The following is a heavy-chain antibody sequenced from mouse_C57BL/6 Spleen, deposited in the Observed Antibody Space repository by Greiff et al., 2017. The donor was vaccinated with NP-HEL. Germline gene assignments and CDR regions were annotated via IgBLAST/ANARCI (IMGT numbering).Heavy chain of an antibody. V-gene: IGHV1-26*01. J-gene: IGHJ4*01. Sequence: VQLQQSGPELVKPGASVKISCKASGYTFTDYYMNWVKQSHGKSLKWIGDINPNNGGTSYNQKFKGKATLTVDKSSRTAYMEHRSLTSEDSAVYYCARSEGYYEGAMDYWGQGTSVTVSS. CDR2: INPNNGGT. CDR1: GYTFTDYY. D-gene: IGHD2-3*01. CDR3: ARSEGYYEGAMDY.